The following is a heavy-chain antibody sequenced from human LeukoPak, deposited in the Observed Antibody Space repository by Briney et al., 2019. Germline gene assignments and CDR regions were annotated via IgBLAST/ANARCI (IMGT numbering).Heavy chain of an antibody. CDR1: GFTFSSYW. V-gene: IGHV3-7*01. D-gene: IGHD4-17*01. CDR3: ARLGARQVLDY. CDR2: IKQDGGEK. Sequence: GGSLRLSCTASGFTFSSYWMSWVRQAPGKGLEWVANIKQDGGEKYYVDSVKGRFTISRDNAKNPLYLQMNSLRAEDTAVYYCARLGARQVLDYWGQGTLVTVSS. J-gene: IGHJ4*02.